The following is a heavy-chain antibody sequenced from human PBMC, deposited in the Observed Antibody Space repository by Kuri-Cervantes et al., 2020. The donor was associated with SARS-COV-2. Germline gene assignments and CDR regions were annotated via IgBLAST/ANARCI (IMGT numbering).Heavy chain of an antibody. J-gene: IGHJ4*02. Sequence: ESLKISCTVSGGSISSSSYYWGWIRQPPGKGLEWIGEINHSGSTNYNPSLKSRVTISVDTSKNQLSLWLTSVTAADTAVYYCARYFWSGAYYFDYWGQETLVTVSS. D-gene: IGHD3-3*01. CDR3: ARYFWSGAYYFDY. CDR2: INHSGST. CDR1: GGSISSSSYY. V-gene: IGHV4-39*01.